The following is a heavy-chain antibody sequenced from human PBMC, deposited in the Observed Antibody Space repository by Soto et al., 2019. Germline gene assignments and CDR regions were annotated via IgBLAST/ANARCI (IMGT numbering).Heavy chain of an antibody. J-gene: IGHJ4*02. V-gene: IGHV3-30-3*01. CDR3: VRGPCGDCWINEY. Sequence: RSLKLSCAAPRITYNNLDMNWVHEASGMGLDLMVFIVDNGDKKHYADSVKGRLTISRDNSKNTLYLQINSLRVEDTAVYYCVRGPCGDCWINEYWGRGTLVTVSS. CDR2: IVDNGDKK. CDR1: RITYNNLD. D-gene: IGHD2-21*02.